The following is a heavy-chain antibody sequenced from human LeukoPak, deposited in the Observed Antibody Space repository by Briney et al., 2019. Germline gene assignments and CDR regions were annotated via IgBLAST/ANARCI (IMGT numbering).Heavy chain of an antibody. CDR1: GGSINNGDYY. V-gene: IGHV4-30-4*08. Sequence: SETLSLTCTVSGGSINNGDYYWSWIRQPPGKGLEWIGYIYYSGSTYYNPSLKSRLTISLDTSKSQFSLKLSSVTAADTAVYYCMASGYSDTETNDYWGQGTLVTVSS. D-gene: IGHD5-12*01. J-gene: IGHJ4*02. CDR3: MASGYSDTETNDY. CDR2: IYYSGST.